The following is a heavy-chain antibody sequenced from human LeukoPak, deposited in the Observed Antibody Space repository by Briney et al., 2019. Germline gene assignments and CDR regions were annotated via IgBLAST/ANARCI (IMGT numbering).Heavy chain of an antibody. CDR3: ARQRCSGGSCNLIDY. CDR1: GGSISSSSYY. V-gene: IGHV4-39*01. CDR2: IYYSGST. Sequence: SETLSLTCTVSGGSISSSSYYWGWIRQPPGKGLEWIGSIYYSGSTYYNPSLKSRVTISLDTSKNQFSLKLSSVTAADTAVYYCARQRCSGGSCNLIDYWGQGTLVTVSS. D-gene: IGHD2-15*01. J-gene: IGHJ4*02.